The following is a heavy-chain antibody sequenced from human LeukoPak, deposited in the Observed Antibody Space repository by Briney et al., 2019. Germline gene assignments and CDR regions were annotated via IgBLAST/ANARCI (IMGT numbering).Heavy chain of an antibody. J-gene: IGHJ4*02. CDR2: INHSGST. CDR3: ARIYYDYVWGSYRHYYFDY. V-gene: IGHV4-34*01. D-gene: IGHD3-16*02. Sequence: PSETLSLTCAVYGGSFSGYYWSWIRHPPGKGLEWIGEINHSGSTNYNPSLKSRVTISVDTSKNQFSLKLSSVTAADTAVYYCARIYYDYVWGSYRHYYFDYWGQGTLVTVSS. CDR1: GGSFSGYY.